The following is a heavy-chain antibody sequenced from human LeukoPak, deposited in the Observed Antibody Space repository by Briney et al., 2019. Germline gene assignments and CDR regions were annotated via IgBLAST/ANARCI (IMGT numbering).Heavy chain of an antibody. D-gene: IGHD2-8*01. Sequence: SETLSLTCTVSGYSISSGYYWGWIRQPPGKGLEWIGSIYHSGSTYYNPSLKSRVTISVDTSKNQFSLKLSSVTAADTAVYYCARTREMVYAPDYWGQGTLATVSS. CDR2: IYHSGST. J-gene: IGHJ4*02. CDR3: ARTREMVYAPDY. V-gene: IGHV4-38-2*02. CDR1: GYSISSGYY.